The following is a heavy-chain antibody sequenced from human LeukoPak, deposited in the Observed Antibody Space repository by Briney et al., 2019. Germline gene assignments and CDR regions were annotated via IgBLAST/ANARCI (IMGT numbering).Heavy chain of an antibody. Sequence: SETLSLTCTVSGGSISSSDYYWGWVRQPPGKGLEWIGSIFYSGAAHCNPSLKSRVTIPVDTSNNQFSLMLSSVTAADTAVYYCARRIANRNWFDPWGQGTLVTVSS. D-gene: IGHD1/OR15-1a*01. CDR1: GGSISSSDYY. CDR2: IFYSGAA. CDR3: ARRIANRNWFDP. J-gene: IGHJ5*02. V-gene: IGHV4-39*01.